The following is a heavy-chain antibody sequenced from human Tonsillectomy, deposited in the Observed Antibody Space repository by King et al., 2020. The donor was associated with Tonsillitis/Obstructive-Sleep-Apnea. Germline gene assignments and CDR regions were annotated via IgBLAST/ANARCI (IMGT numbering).Heavy chain of an antibody. J-gene: IGHJ4*02. CDR1: GFTFSDYY. CDR2: ISSSGNTI. CDR3: AIPSYYYGSGSDY. V-gene: IGHV3-11*01. D-gene: IGHD3-10*01. Sequence: QLVQSGGGLVKPGGSLRLSCAASGFTFSDYYMSWIRQAPGKGLEWVSYISSSGNTIYYADSVKGRFTISRENAKSSVYLQMNSLRAEDTAVYYCAIPSYYYGSGSDYWGQGTLVTVSS.